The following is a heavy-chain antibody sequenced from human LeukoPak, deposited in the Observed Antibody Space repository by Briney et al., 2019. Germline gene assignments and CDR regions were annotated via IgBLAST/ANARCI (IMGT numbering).Heavy chain of an antibody. CDR2: IWYDGSNK. Sequence: GSLRLSCAASGFTFSSYGMHWVRQAPGKGLEWVAVIWYDGSNKYYADSVRGRFTFSRDNSKNTLYLQMNSLRAEDTAVYYCARGSRQWLVRGPFDYWGQGTLVTVSS. CDR3: ARGSRQWLVRGPFDY. CDR1: GFTFSSYG. J-gene: IGHJ4*02. V-gene: IGHV3-33*01. D-gene: IGHD6-19*01.